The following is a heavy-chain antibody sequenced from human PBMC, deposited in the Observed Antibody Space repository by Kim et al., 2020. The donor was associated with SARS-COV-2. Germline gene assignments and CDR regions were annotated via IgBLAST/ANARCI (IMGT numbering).Heavy chain of an antibody. CDR3: AKDFGRSASSNFDY. J-gene: IGHJ4*02. D-gene: IGHD6-6*01. V-gene: IGHV3-23*01. CDR2: ASDSDATT. CDR1: GFAFSNYA. Sequence: GGSLRLSCAASGFAFSNYAMSWVRQAPGKGLEWVSSASDSDATTSYADSVKGRFTISRDNSKNTLYLQMNTLRAEDTAVYYCAKDFGRSASSNFDYLGQG.